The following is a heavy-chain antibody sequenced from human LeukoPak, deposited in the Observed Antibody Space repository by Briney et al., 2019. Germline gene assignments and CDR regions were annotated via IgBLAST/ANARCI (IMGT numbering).Heavy chain of an antibody. CDR2: ISSDGRDK. D-gene: IGHD3-10*02. Sequence: GGSLRLSCAASGFTFSGYAMHWVRQAPGKGLEWVAVISSDGRDKHHADSVKGRFSISRDNSKSMLSLQLNSLRAEDTALYYCARDLHYYVAMDVWGQGTTVTVSS. V-gene: IGHV3-30*03. CDR1: GFTFSGYA. CDR3: ARDLHYYVAMDV. J-gene: IGHJ6*02.